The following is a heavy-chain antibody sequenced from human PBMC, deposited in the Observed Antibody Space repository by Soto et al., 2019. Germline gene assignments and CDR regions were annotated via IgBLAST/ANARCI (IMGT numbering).Heavy chain of an antibody. Sequence: SETLSLTCTVSGVFIISSSYYWVWLRQPPGKGLEWIGSIYYSGSTYYNPSLKSRVTISVDTSKNQFSLKLSSVTAADTAVEDGARNKYNSSGPAEYWGKGTLVAVS. CDR1: GVFIISSSYY. J-gene: IGHJ4*02. V-gene: IGHV4-39*01. CDR3: ARNKYNSSGPAEY. CDR2: IYYSGST. D-gene: IGHD3-22*01.